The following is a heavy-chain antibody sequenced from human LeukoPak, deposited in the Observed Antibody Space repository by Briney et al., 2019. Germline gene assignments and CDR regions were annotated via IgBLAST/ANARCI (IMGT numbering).Heavy chain of an antibody. J-gene: IGHJ4*02. V-gene: IGHV3-23*01. CDR3: AKDLKPDGKWEVDY. D-gene: IGHD1-26*01. Sequence: PGGSLKLPGPPSGLTFAEYAITGVGQAQGRGPKGFPGFLPGGYDKYYADSVKGRFTISRDNSKNTLYLQMNSLRAEDTAIYYCAKDLKPDGKWEVDYWGQGTLVTVSS. CDR2: FLPGGYDK. CDR1: GLTFAEYA.